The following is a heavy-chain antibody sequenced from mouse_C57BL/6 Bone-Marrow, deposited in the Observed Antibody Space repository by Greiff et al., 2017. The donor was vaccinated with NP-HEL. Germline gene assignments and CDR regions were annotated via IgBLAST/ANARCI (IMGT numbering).Heavy chain of an antibody. D-gene: IGHD1-1*01. V-gene: IGHV1-63*01. Sequence: LEESGAELVRPGTSVKMSCKASGYTFTNYWIGWAKQRPGHGLEWIGDIYPGGGYTNYNEKFKGKATLTADKSSSTAYMQFSSLTSEDSAIYYCARKDDGSSYFDYWGQGTTLTVSS. CDR2: IYPGGGYT. CDR1: GYTFTNYW. CDR3: ARKDDGSSYFDY. J-gene: IGHJ2*01.